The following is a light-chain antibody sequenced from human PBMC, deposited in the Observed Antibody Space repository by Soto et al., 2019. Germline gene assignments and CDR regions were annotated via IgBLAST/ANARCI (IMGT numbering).Light chain of an antibody. CDR3: SSYTTADTVI. CDR2: DVN. CDR1: SSDIGGYNF. V-gene: IGLV2-14*03. Sequence: QSALTQPASMSGSPGQSITISCTGTSSDIGGYNFVSWYQRHPGKGPKLLIFDVNFRPSGVSNRFSGSKSENTASLTISGLQPEDEADYYCSSYTTADTVIFGGGTKLPVL. J-gene: IGLJ2*01.